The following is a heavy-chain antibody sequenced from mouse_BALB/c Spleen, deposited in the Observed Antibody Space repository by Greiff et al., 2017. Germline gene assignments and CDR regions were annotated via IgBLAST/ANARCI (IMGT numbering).Heavy chain of an antibody. Sequence: QVQLQQSGPQLVRPGASVKISCKASGYSFTSYWMHWVKQRPGQGLEWIGMIDPSDSETRLNQKFKDKATLTVDKSSSTAYMQLSSPTSEDSAVYDCARVGYDGYYPFAYWGQGTLVTVSA. V-gene: IGHV1S127*01. CDR3: ARVGYDGYYPFAY. CDR1: GYSFTSYW. D-gene: IGHD2-3*01. CDR2: IDPSDSET. J-gene: IGHJ3*01.